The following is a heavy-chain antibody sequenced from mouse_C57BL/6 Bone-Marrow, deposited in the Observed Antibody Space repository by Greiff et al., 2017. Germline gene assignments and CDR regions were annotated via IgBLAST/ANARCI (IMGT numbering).Heavy chain of an antibody. CDR3: ARLYYGYDGYAMDY. J-gene: IGHJ4*01. CDR2: INPNNGGT. Sequence: VQLQQSGPELVKPGASVKISCKASGYTFTDYYMHWVKQSHGKSLEWIGDINPNNGGTSYNQKFKGKATLTVDKSSSTAYMELRSLTSEDSAVYYCARLYYGYDGYAMDYWGQGTSVTVSS. V-gene: IGHV1-26*01. D-gene: IGHD2-2*01. CDR1: GYTFTDYY.